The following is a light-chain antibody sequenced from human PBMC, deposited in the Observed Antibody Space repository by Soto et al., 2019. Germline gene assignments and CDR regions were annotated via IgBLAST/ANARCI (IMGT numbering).Light chain of an antibody. CDR1: QNINNY. CDR3: QQGFSTPYA. V-gene: IGKV1-39*01. J-gene: IGKJ2*01. CDR2: AAS. Sequence: DIQMTQSPSSLSASVRDRVTITCRTSQNINNYVNWYQQKPGEAPKLLIYAASRLQSGVPTRFSGSGSGTDFTLTISSLQPEDFGAYYYQQGFSTPYAFGQGTKLEI.